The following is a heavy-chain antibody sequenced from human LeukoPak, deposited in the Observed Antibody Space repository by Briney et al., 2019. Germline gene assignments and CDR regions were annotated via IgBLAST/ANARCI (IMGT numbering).Heavy chain of an antibody. D-gene: IGHD5-18*01. CDR3: SRAWIQLRTPSGYFDY. V-gene: IGHV3-48*03. CDR1: GFIFSTYE. Sequence: GGSLRLSCAASGFIFSTYEMNWVRQAPGKGLEWLSYISYSGRTIYYADSVKGRFTISRDNAKNTLYLQMNSLKTEDTAVYFCSRAWIQLRTPSGYFDYWGQGTLVTVSS. CDR2: ISYSGRTI. J-gene: IGHJ4*02.